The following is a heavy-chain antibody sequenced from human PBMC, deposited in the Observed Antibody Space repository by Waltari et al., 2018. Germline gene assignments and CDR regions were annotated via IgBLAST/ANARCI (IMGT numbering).Heavy chain of an antibody. Sequence: QVQLQQWGAGLLKPSETLSLTCAVYGGSFSGYYWSWIRQPPGKGLEWIGEINHSGSTNYNPSLKSRVTISVDTSKNQFSLKLSSVTAADTAVYYCARSTYYDYVWGSYLPYWGQGTLVTISS. V-gene: IGHV4-34*01. D-gene: IGHD3-16*02. J-gene: IGHJ4*02. CDR3: ARSTYYDYVWGSYLPY. CDR2: INHSGST. CDR1: GGSFSGYY.